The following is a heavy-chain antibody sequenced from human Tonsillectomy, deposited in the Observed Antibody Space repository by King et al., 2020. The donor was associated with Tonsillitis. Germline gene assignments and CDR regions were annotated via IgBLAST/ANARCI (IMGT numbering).Heavy chain of an antibody. J-gene: IGHJ6*03. D-gene: IGHD3-10*01. Sequence: QLVQSGGGVVQPGGSLRLSCAASGFTFDDYAMHWVRQAPGKGLEWVSLISVDGGSTNYADSVKGPFTISRDNRKNSLYLQMNSLRTEGTALYYCAKNYYASGSYYKDAYMDVWGKGTTVTVSS. V-gene: IGHV3-43*02. CDR1: GFTFDDYA. CDR2: ISVDGGST. CDR3: AKNYYASGSYYKDAYMDV.